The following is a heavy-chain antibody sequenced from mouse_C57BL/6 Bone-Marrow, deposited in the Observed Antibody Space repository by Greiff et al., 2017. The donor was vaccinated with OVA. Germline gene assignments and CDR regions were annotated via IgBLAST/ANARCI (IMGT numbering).Heavy chain of an antibody. CDR1: GYSITSGYY. V-gene: IGHV3-6*01. CDR2: ISYDGSN. D-gene: IGHD2-3*01. CDR3: AYESY. J-gene: IGHJ2*01. Sequence: VQLKESGPGLVKPSQSLSLTCSVTGYSITSGYYWNWIRQFPGNKLEWMGYISYDGSNNYNPSLRNRISITRDTSKNQFFLKLNSVTTEDTATYYCAYESYWGQGTTLTVSS.